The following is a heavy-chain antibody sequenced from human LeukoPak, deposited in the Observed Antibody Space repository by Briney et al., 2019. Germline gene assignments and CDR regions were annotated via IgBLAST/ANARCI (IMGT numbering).Heavy chain of an antibody. CDR3: ARVWDYYDSSGYYISDAFDI. CDR2: INHSGST. Sequence: KPSETLSLTCAVYGGSFSGYYWSWIRQPPGKGLEWIGEINHSGSTNYNPSLKSRVTISVDTSKNQFPLKLSSVTAADTAVYYCARVWDYYDSSGYYISDAFDIWGQGTMVTVSS. J-gene: IGHJ3*02. D-gene: IGHD3-22*01. CDR1: GGSFSGYY. V-gene: IGHV4-34*01.